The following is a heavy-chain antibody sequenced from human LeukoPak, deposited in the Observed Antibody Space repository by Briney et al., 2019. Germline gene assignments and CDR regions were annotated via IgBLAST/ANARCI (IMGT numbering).Heavy chain of an antibody. CDR1: GFSLSTSGMC. CDR2: IDWDDDK. Sequence: ESGPSLVKPTQTLTLTCTFSGFSLSTSGMCVSWIRQPPGKALEWLARIDWDDDKYYSTSLKTRLTISKDTSKHQVVLTMTNMDPVDTATYYCERRVAGTRYFDYWGQGTLVTVSS. CDR3: ERRVAGTRYFDY. J-gene: IGHJ4*02. D-gene: IGHD6-19*01. V-gene: IGHV2-70*11.